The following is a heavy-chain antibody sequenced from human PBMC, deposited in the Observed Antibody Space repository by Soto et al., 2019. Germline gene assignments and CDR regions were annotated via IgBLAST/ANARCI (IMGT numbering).Heavy chain of an antibody. CDR3: ARDSSYFDFLSCYPGDYYYGMDV. D-gene: IGHD3-3*01. J-gene: IGHJ6*02. CDR1: GFTFSSYA. CDR2: ISYDGSNK. Sequence: QPGGSLRLSCAASGFTFSSYAMHWVRQAPGKGLEWVAVISYDGSNKYYADSVKGRFTISRDNSKNTLYLQMNSLRAEDTAVYYCARDSSYFDFLSCYPGDYYYGMDVWGQGNTVHVSS. V-gene: IGHV3-30-3*01.